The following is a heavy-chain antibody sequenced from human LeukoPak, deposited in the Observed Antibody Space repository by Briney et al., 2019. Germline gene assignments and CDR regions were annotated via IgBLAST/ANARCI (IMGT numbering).Heavy chain of an antibody. CDR3: ASGVHYTSGWIDI. CDR2: ISSSSSYI. J-gene: IGHJ3*02. CDR1: GFTFSSYS. D-gene: IGHD6-19*01. V-gene: IGHV3-21*01. Sequence: GGSLRLSCAASGFTFSSYSMNWVRQAPGKGLEWVSSISSSSSYIYYVDSVKGRFTISRDNAKNSLFLQMNSLRAEDTAVYYCASGVHYTSGWIDIWGQGTMVTVSS.